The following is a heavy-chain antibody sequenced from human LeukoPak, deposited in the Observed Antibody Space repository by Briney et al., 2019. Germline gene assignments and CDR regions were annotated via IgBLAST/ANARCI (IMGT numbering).Heavy chain of an antibody. CDR3: AKALQGSWYWTDP. CDR1: GFTFSSYA. V-gene: IGHV3-23*01. Sequence: GGSLRLSCAASGFTFSSYAMGWVRQAPGKGLEWVSGLSGSGSSTYYADSVKGRFTISRDNSKNTLYLQMNSLRAEDTAVYYCAKALQGSWYWTDPWGQGTLVTVSS. J-gene: IGHJ5*02. D-gene: IGHD6-19*01. CDR2: LSGSGSST.